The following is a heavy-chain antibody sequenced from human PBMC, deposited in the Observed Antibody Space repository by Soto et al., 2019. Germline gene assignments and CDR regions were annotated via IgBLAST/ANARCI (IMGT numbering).Heavy chain of an antibody. CDR2: IIPIFGTA. V-gene: IGHV1-69*01. J-gene: IGHJ6*02. CDR1: GGTFSSYA. D-gene: IGHD2-15*01. Sequence: QVQLVQSGAEVKKPGSSVKVSCKASGGTFSSYAISWVRQAPGQGLEWMGGIIPIFGTANYAQKFQGRVTITADESTSAAYRELRSLRSEDAAVYYCARGDCSGGSCPDDYYYYGMDVWGQGTTVTVSS. CDR3: ARGDCSGGSCPDDYYYYGMDV.